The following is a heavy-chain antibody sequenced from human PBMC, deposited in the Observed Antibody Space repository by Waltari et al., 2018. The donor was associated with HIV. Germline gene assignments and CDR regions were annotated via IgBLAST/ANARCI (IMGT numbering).Heavy chain of an antibody. CDR3: ARDKAHNDVWSGYVS. J-gene: IGHJ5*02. CDR1: GGTVRSYP. V-gene: IGHV1-69*01. Sequence: QVRLVQSVAEVTKPRSAVKVSGKSSGGTVRSYPVRWVRQAPGQGLEGMGGIIPLFGTVHYAPKFQGRVTITADGSTSTVYMELSSLRSEYTAVYYCARDKAHNDVWSGYVSWGQGTLVTVSS. D-gene: IGHD3-3*01. CDR2: IIPLFGTV.